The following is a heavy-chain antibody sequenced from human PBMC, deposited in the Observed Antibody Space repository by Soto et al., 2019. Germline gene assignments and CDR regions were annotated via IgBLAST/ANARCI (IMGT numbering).Heavy chain of an antibody. J-gene: IGHJ6*04. CDR2: ISSSSRTI. V-gene: IGHV3-48*02. D-gene: IGHD2-15*01. CDR3: ARDIGCSGGPRYDYGMDV. Sequence: EVQLVESGGGLVQPGGSLRLSCAASGFTFSGYSMNWVRQAPGKGLEWVSYISSSSRTIYYADSVKGRFTISRDNANNSLYLKMNSLRDEDTAVYYCARDIGCSGGPRYDYGMDVWGKGTTVTVSS. CDR1: GFTFSGYS.